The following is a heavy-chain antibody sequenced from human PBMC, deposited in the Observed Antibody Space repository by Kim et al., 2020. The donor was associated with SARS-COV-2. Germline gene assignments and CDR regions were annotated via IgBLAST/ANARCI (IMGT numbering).Heavy chain of an antibody. Sequence: ASVKVSCKASGYTFTSYYMHWVRQAPGQGLEWMGIINPSGGSTSYAQKFQGRVTMTRDTSTSTVYMELSSLRSEDTAVYYCARNIRGSGSYSVFDYWGQGTLVTVSS. D-gene: IGHD3-10*01. V-gene: IGHV1-46*01. CDR2: INPSGGST. CDR1: GYTFTSYY. J-gene: IGHJ4*02. CDR3: ARNIRGSGSYSVFDY.